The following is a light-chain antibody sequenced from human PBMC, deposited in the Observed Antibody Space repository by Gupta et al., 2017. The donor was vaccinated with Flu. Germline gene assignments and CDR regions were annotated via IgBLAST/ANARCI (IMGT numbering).Light chain of an antibody. CDR3: QKDSSSLVT. J-gene: IGKJ3*01. V-gene: IGKV1-27*01. Sequence: ANLSASVGETVTITGRARKGSSTYLAWYQQKPGKVPRLLIYGASSRQTGVPYRFSGSGSGTDFTLTINSLQPEDVAVYYCQKDSSSLVTFGHGTKVEIK. CDR2: GAS. CDR1: KGSSTY.